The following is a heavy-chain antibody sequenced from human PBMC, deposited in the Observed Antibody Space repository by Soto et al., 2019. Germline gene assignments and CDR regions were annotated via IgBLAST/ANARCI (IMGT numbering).Heavy chain of an antibody. CDR3: SRGTTGLDY. CDR1: GFTFSDQY. D-gene: IGHD7-27*01. Sequence: PGGSLRLSCAASGFTFSDQYMDWVRQAPGKGLEWVGRIRNKAKRYTTEYAASVKGRFTISRDDSKNSLYLQMNSLKIEDTALYYCSRGTTGLDYWGKGTLVTVAS. CDR2: IRNKAKRYTT. V-gene: IGHV3-72*01. J-gene: IGHJ4*02.